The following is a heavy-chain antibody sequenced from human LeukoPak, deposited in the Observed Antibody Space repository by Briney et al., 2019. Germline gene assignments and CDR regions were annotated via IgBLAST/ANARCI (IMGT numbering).Heavy chain of an antibody. CDR1: GFTFTYSL. CDR2: ISGSAGST. CDR3: AKDPLEYASPYYVDN. Sequence: GGSLRLSCTASGFTFTYSLTTWVRQAPGKGLEWVSSISGSAGSTFYADSVKGRFTISRDNSKNTVYLQMNSLTAEDTAVYYCAKDPLEYASPYYVDNWGQGTLVTVSS. D-gene: IGHD3-10*01. V-gene: IGHV3-23*01. J-gene: IGHJ4*02.